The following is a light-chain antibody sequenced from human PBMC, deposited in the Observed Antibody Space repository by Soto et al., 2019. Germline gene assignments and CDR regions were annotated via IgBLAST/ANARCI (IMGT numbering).Light chain of an antibody. CDR2: GAS. J-gene: IGKJ3*01. CDR1: QSVSTNY. V-gene: IGKV3-20*01. CDR3: HQYGSTPFT. Sequence: EMVLTQSPGTLSLSPGDRATLSCSASQSVSTNYLAWYQQKLGQAPRLLIYGASSRATGIPDRFSGNGSGTDFTLTISRLEPEDFAVFYCHQYGSTPFTFGPGTKVDIK.